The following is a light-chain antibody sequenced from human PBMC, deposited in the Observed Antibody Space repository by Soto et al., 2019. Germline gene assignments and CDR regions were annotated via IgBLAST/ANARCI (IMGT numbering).Light chain of an antibody. CDR1: QSVSNNY. Sequence: EIVLTQSPGTLSLSPGERATLSCRASQSVSNNYLAWYQQKPGQAPRLLIYGASNMATGIPDRFSGSGSGTVFTLTSSMLEPEDFAVYYCQPYGSSGTFGQGTKVEIK. CDR2: GAS. J-gene: IGKJ1*01. V-gene: IGKV3-20*01. CDR3: QPYGSSGT.